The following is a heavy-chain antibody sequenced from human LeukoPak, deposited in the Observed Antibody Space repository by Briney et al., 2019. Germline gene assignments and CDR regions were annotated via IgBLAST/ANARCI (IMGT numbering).Heavy chain of an antibody. V-gene: IGHV1-46*01. CDR3: ARDASPPGYCSSTSCYVEATLGPDY. D-gene: IGHD2-2*01. J-gene: IGHJ4*02. CDR2: INPSGGST. Sequence: ASVKVSCKASGYTFTSYYMHWVRQAPGQGLEWMGIINPSGGSTSYAQKFQGRVTMTRDTSTSTVYMELSSLRSEDTAVYYCARDASPPGYCSSTSCYVEATLGPDYWGQGTLVTVSS. CDR1: GYTFTSYY.